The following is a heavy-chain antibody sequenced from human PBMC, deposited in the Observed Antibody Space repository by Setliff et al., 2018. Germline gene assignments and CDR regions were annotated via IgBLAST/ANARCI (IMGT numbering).Heavy chain of an antibody. J-gene: IGHJ4*02. CDR1: GDSISSGNW. V-gene: IGHV4-4*02. CDR2: INHRGST. D-gene: IGHD2-15*01. CDR3: ARGRNIAARLLDS. Sequence: SETLSLTCAVSGDSISSGNWWSWVRQPPEKGLEWIGEINHRGSTNCNPSLKSRVTISVDTSKDQFSLKVISMTAADTAVYYCARGRNIAARLLDSWGQGTLVTVSS.